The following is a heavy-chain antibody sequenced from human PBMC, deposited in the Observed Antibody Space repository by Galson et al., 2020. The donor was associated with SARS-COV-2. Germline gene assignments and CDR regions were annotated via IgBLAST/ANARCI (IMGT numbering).Heavy chain of an antibody. CDR2: ISGSGTNM. V-gene: IGHV3-48*03. D-gene: IGHD2-15*01. CDR1: GFTFSSYE. CDR3: ASPYLAAASFFGAFDI. J-gene: IGHJ3*02. Sequence: GGSLRLSCAGSGFTFSSYEMNWVRQAPGKGLEWVSYISGSGTNMYYADSVTGRFTISRDNARSSLYLQMTSLRAEDTAVYYCASPYLAAASFFGAFDIWGLGTMVTVSS.